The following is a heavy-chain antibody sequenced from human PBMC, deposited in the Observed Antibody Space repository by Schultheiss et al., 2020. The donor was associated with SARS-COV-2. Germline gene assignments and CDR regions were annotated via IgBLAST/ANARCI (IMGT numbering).Heavy chain of an antibody. V-gene: IGHV3-30*19. CDR3: ARGLGGSYYYGMDV. D-gene: IGHD2-15*01. Sequence: GESLKISCAASGFTFSSYGMHWVRQAPGKGLEWVAVISYDGSNKYYADSVKGRFTISRDNSKNTLYLQMNSLRAEDTAVYYCARGLGGSYYYGMDVWGQGTTVTVLL. J-gene: IGHJ6*02. CDR1: GFTFSSYG. CDR2: ISYDGSNK.